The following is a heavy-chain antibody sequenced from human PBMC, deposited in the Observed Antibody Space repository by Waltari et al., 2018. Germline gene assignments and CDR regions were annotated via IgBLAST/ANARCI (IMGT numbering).Heavy chain of an antibody. D-gene: IGHD2-8*01. J-gene: IGHJ4*02. Sequence: QVQLVRSGAEVQKPGASGKVSCEASGYTFTGYYMHWVRKAPGQGLEWMGRINPNSGGTNYAQKFQGRVTMTRDTSISTAYMELSRLRSDDTAVYYCARVFYTSSFRSYYFDYWGQGTLVTVSS. CDR2: INPNSGGT. CDR3: ARVFYTSSFRSYYFDY. CDR1: GYTFTGYY. V-gene: IGHV1-2*06.